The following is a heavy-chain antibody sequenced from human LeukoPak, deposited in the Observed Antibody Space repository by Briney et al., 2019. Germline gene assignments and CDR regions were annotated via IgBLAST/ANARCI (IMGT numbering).Heavy chain of an antibody. Sequence: GASLRLSCAASGFTFSNYAMSWVRQAPGKGLEWVSAITGGGSGIYYADSMKSRFTISRDNSKNTLYLQINSLRAEDTAVYYCAKWGDYDVLTGYYVSDYWGQGTLVTVSS. CDR2: ITGGGSGI. CDR1: GFTFSNYA. V-gene: IGHV3-23*01. D-gene: IGHD3-9*01. J-gene: IGHJ4*02. CDR3: AKWGDYDVLTGYYVSDY.